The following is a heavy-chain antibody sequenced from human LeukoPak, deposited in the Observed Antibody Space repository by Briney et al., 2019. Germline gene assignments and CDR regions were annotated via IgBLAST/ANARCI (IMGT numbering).Heavy chain of an antibody. CDR1: GASISSGGYY. V-gene: IGHV4-31*03. D-gene: IGHD4-17*01. J-gene: IGHJ4*02. Sequence: PSQTLSLTCTVSGASISSGGYYWRWIRQHPGKGLEWIGYIYYSGSTYYNPSLKSRVTISVDTSKNQFSLKLSSVTAADTAVYYCARDTVRGDCDYWGQGTLVTVSS. CDR3: ARDTVRGDCDY. CDR2: IYYSGST.